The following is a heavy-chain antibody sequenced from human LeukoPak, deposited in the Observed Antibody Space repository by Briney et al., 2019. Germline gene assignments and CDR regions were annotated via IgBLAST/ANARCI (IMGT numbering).Heavy chain of an antibody. CDR3: ARSGRGVDSFCFYMDV. J-gene: IGHJ6*03. V-gene: IGHV3-7*01. CDR2: IKHDGSEKQDGSEK. D-gene: IGHD3-10*01. Sequence: GGSLRLSCAASGFTFSQYWMSWVRQAPGKGLEWVANIKHDGSEKQDGSEKNYVDSVKGRFTISRDNAKNSLYLRMNSLRAEDTAVYYCARSGRGVDSFCFYMDVWGKGTTVTVSS. CDR1: GFTFSQYW.